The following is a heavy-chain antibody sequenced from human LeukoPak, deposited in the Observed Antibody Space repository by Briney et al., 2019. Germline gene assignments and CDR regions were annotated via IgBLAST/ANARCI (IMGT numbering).Heavy chain of an antibody. CDR3: ARGKGSPHNRFPYYFDY. CDR1: GGSISSGGND. J-gene: IGHJ4*02. CDR2: IYDSGST. Sequence: TLSLTCTVSGGSISSGGNDWSWVRQQGGRGREWGGYIYDSGSTYNSPSRKGRVTISVDTSKNQFSLELTSVTAADTAVYYCARGKGSPHNRFPYYFDYWGQGTLVTVSS. V-gene: IGHV4-31*03. D-gene: IGHD3-10*01.